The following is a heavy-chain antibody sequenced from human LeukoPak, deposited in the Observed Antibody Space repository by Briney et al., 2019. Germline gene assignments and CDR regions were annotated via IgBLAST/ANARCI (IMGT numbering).Heavy chain of an antibody. Sequence: PGGSLRLSCAASGFTFSDYAMSWVRQAPGRGLEWVSTISGSGFSTYYADSVKGRFTISRDNSENTLFLQMNSLRAEDTAIYYCAKGEAYDFWSGLFDYWGQGTLVTVSS. J-gene: IGHJ4*02. D-gene: IGHD3-3*01. V-gene: IGHV3-23*01. CDR1: GFTFSDYA. CDR2: ISGSGFST. CDR3: AKGEAYDFWSGLFDY.